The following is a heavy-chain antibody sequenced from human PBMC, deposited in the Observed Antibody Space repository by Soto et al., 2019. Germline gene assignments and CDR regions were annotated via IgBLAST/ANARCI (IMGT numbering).Heavy chain of an antibody. D-gene: IGHD3-3*01. V-gene: IGHV3-7*03. CDR2: IKQDGSEK. CDR3: ARDHDDFWSGYSARAFDI. J-gene: IGHJ3*02. CDR1: GFTFSSYW. Sequence: EVQLVESGGDLVQPGGSLRLSCAASGFTFSSYWMSWVRQAPGKGLEWVANIKQDGSEKYYVDSVKGRFTISRDNAKNSLYLQMNSLRAEDTAVYYCARDHDDFWSGYSARAFDIWGQGTMVTVSS.